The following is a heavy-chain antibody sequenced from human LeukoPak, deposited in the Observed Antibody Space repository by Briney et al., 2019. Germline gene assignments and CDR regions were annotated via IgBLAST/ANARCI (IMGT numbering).Heavy chain of an antibody. Sequence: SLRLSCAASGFTFDDYAMHWVRQAPGKGLEWVSGISWNSGSIGYADSVKGRFTISRDNSKNTLYLQMSSLRVDDTAVYYCVTTQHPGYTYGYDYWGQGTLVTVSS. J-gene: IGHJ4*02. CDR3: VTTQHPGYTYGYDY. V-gene: IGHV3-9*01. D-gene: IGHD5-18*01. CDR2: ISWNSGSI. CDR1: GFTFDDYA.